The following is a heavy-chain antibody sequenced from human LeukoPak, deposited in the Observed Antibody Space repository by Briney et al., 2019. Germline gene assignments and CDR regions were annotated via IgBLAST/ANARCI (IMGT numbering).Heavy chain of an antibody. J-gene: IGHJ6*03. CDR2: INPSGGST. V-gene: IGHV1-46*01. Sequence: GASVKVSCKASGYTFTSYYMHWVRQAPGQGLEWMGIINPSGGSTSYAQKFQGRVTMTRDTSTSTVYMELSSLRSEDTAVYYCARGGSSHYYYYYYMDVWGKGTTVTISS. D-gene: IGHD1-26*01. CDR1: GYTFTSYY. CDR3: ARGGSSHYYYYYYMDV.